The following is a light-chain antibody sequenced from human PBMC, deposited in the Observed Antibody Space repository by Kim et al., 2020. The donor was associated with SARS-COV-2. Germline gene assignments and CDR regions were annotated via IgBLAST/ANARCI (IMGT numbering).Light chain of an antibody. V-gene: IGKV1-5*03. J-gene: IGKJ1*01. CDR3: QKYNSYSWK. Sequence: ASVGDRGTFTCRASQSISSWLVWYQQKPGKAPKLLIYKASSLQTVVPSRFSGSGSGTEFTLTISSLQPDDFATYYCQKYNSYSWKLGQENKVDIK. CDR2: KAS. CDR1: QSISSW.